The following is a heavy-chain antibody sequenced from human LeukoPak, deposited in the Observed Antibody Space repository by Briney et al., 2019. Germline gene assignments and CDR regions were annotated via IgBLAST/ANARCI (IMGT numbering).Heavy chain of an antibody. D-gene: IGHD3-10*01. CDR2: ISSSSSYI. V-gene: IGHV3-21*01. CDR3: ARDVKGTGYYYGSGSSGPLDY. Sequence: GGSLRLSCAASGFTVSSNYMSWVRQAPGKGLEWVSSISSSSSYIYYADSVKGRFTISRDNAKNSLYLQMNSLRAEDTAVYYCARDVKGTGYYYGSGSSGPLDYWGQGTLVTVSS. J-gene: IGHJ4*02. CDR1: GFTVSSNY.